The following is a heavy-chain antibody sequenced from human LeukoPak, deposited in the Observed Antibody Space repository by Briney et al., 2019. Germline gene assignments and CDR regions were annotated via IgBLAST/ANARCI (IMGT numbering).Heavy chain of an antibody. J-gene: IGHJ3*02. Sequence: ASVKVSCKASGYTFTSYGISWVRQAPGQGLEWMGWISAYNGNTNYAQKLQGRVTMTTDTSTSTAYMELRSLRSEDTAVYYCARDGAGSSSWYEDAFDIWGQGTMVTVSS. CDR2: ISAYNGNT. CDR1: GYTFTSYG. CDR3: ARDGAGSSSWYEDAFDI. D-gene: IGHD6-13*01. V-gene: IGHV1-18*01.